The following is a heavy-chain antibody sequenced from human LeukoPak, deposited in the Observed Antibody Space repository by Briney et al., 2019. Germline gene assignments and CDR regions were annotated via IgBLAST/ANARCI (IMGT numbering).Heavy chain of an antibody. CDR3: ARGGVWSQPYFDS. Sequence: GGSLRLSCAASGFTFSRYWMSWVRQAPGKGLVWVASTRQDESEKSYVESVKGRFTTSRDNTKKSLYLQMKSLRAEDTAVYFCARGGVWSQPYFDSWGQGTLVIVSS. CDR2: TRQDESEK. CDR1: GFTFSRYW. J-gene: IGHJ4*02. D-gene: IGHD2-21*01. V-gene: IGHV3-7*04.